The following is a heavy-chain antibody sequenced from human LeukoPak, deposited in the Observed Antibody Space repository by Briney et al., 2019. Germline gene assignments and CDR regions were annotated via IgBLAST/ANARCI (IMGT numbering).Heavy chain of an antibody. CDR3: ARDVTYYRTDWFDP. D-gene: IGHD1-26*01. V-gene: IGHV3-48*04. J-gene: IGHJ5*02. CDR2: ISSTTSTI. CDR1: GFTFSTYG. Sequence: GGSLRLSCAASGFTFSTYGMNWVRQAPGKGLEWISYISSTTSTIYYADSVKGRFTISRDNAKNSLYLQMNSLRAEDTAVYYCARDVTYYRTDWFDPWGQGTLVTVPS.